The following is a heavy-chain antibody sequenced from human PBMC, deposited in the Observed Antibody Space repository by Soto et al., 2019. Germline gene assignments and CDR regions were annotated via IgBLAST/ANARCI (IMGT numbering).Heavy chain of an antibody. D-gene: IGHD4-17*01. J-gene: IGHJ4*02. CDR3: TTVSTVTHLRPFDY. V-gene: IGHV3-15*01. CDR2: IKSKTDGGTT. Sequence: GGSLRLSCAASGFTFSNAWMSWVRQAPGKGLEWVGRIKSKTDGGTTDYAAPVKGRFTISRDDSKNTLYLQMNSLKTEDTAVYYCTTVSTVTHLRPFDYWGQGTLVTVSS. CDR1: GFTFSNAW.